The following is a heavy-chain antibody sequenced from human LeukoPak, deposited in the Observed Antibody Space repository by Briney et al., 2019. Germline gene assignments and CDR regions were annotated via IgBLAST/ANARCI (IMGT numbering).Heavy chain of an antibody. CDR3: ARDPLDV. V-gene: IGHV4-59*01. CDR2: IYYSGST. J-gene: IGHJ6*02. Sequence: SETLSLTCTVSGGSISSSYWSWIRQPPGKGLEWIGYIYYSGSTNYNPSLKSRVTISVDTSKNQFSLKLSSVTAADTAVYYCARDPLDVWGQGTTVTDSS. CDR1: GGSISSSY.